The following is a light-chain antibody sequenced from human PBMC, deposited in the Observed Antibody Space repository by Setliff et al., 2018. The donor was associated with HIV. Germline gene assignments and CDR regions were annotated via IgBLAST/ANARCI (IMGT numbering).Light chain of an antibody. J-gene: IGLJ2*01. V-gene: IGLV2-23*02. CDR3: CSYAGSVL. CDR1: SSDVGSYNL. CDR2: EVS. Sequence: QSALAQPASVSGSLGQSITISCTGTSSDVGSYNLVSWYQQHPGKAPKLMIYEVSKRPSGVSNRFSGSKSGNTASLRISGLQAEDEADYYCCSYAGSVLFGGGT.